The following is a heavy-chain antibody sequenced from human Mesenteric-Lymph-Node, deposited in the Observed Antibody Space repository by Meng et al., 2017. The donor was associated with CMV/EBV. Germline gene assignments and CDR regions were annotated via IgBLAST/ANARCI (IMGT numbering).Heavy chain of an antibody. D-gene: IGHD3-16*01. CDR1: GFPFSTSA. Sequence: GGSLRLSCTASGFPFSTSAMHWVRQAPGKGLQWVAVISYDGTYKYYAESVKGRFTISRDNPENTLFLQMNSLRVEDTAIYYCVRDEWGDSWGQGTLVTVSS. J-gene: IGHJ5*01. CDR2: ISYDGTYK. V-gene: IGHV3-30*04. CDR3: VRDEWGDS.